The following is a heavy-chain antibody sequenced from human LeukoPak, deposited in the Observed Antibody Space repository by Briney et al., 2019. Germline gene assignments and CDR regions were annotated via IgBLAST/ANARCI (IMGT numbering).Heavy chain of an antibody. D-gene: IGHD6-13*01. Sequence: KPSETLSLTCSVSGYSITSGYYWGWIRQSPGKGLEWIGSVYHDGSTYYNPSLKSRVTVSVDTSKNQISLSLSSVTATDTAVYYCARDFFGRAAGTGNWFDPWGQGTLVTVSS. V-gene: IGHV4-38-2*02. CDR3: ARDFFGRAAGTGNWFDP. J-gene: IGHJ5*02. CDR1: GYSITSGYY. CDR2: VYHDGST.